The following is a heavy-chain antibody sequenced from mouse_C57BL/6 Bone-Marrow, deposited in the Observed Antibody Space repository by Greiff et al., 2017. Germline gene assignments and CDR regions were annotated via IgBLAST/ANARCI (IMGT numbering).Heavy chain of an antibody. D-gene: IGHD1-1*01. V-gene: IGHV1-54*01. CDR2: INPGSGGT. CDR3: ARSQITTVVAPYYFDY. CDR1: VYAFTNYL. J-gene: IGHJ2*01. Sequence: QVQLKESGAELVRPGTSVKVSCKASVYAFTNYLIEWVKQRPGQGLEWIGVINPGSGGTNYNEKFKGKATLTADKSSSTAYMQLSSLTSEDSAVYFCARSQITTVVAPYYFDYWGQGTTLTVSS.